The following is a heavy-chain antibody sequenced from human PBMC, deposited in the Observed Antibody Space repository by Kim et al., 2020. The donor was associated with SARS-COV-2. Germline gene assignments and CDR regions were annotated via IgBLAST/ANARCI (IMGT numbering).Heavy chain of an antibody. J-gene: IGHJ6*02. CDR2: SGST. V-gene: IGHV4-59*01. CDR3: ARVFRGMDV. D-gene: IGHD3-10*02. Sequence: SGSTNDNPSLQSRVTISVDTSKNQFSLKLNSMTAADTGVYYCARVFRGMDVWGQGTTVIVSS.